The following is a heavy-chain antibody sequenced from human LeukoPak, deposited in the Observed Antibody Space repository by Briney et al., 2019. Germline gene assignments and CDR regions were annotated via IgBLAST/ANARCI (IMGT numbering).Heavy chain of an antibody. J-gene: IGHJ4*02. Sequence: PGGSLRLSCAASGFTFNNYNMNWVRQAPGKGLEWVSSISSAGSYIYYAASVKGRFTISRDNAKNSLYLQMNSLRAEDTAVYYCAREAMAGFFDCWGQGTLVTVSS. CDR1: GFTFNNYN. V-gene: IGHV3-21*01. CDR3: AREAMAGFFDC. D-gene: IGHD5-24*01. CDR2: ISSAGSYI.